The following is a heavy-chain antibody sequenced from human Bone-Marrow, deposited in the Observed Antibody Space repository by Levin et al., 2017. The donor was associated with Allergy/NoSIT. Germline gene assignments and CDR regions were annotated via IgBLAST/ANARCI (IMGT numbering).Heavy chain of an antibody. CDR3: AKVIPAALSGDDY. CDR2: MYYSGST. Sequence: SETLSLTCTVSGASVSDGKNYWSWIRQPPGKGLEWIGYMYYSGSTNYNPSLKSRVTISADTSKNQFSLRLDSVTAADTAVYYCAKVIPAALSGDDYWGQGTLVTVSS. D-gene: IGHD2-2*01. CDR1: GASVSDGKNY. J-gene: IGHJ4*02. V-gene: IGHV4-61*01.